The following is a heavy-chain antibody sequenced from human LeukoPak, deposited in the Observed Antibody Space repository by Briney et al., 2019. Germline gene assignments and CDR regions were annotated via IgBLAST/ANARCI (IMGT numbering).Heavy chain of an antibody. Sequence: PSQTLSLTCTVSGGSISSGSDYWSWIRQPAGKGLEWIGLIYTSGCTNYNPSLKSRVTISVDTSKNQFSLKLSSVTAADTAVYYCARGVAARDYYYYYMDVWGKGNTVTVSS. CDR3: ARGVAARDYYYYYMDV. V-gene: IGHV4-61*02. CDR1: GGSISSGSDY. J-gene: IGHJ6*03. CDR2: IYTSGCT. D-gene: IGHD6-6*01.